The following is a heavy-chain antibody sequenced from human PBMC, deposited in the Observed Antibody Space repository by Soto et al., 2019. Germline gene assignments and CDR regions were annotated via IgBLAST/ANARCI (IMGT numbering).Heavy chain of an antibody. CDR2: IIPALGTA. J-gene: IGHJ2*01. V-gene: IGHV1-69*08. Sequence: QDQLVQSGAEVKKPGSSVKVSCKASGGTFSSHPFSWVRQAPGQGLEWMGRIIPALGTATYAQEFQGRVTITADESATTVYMDRNSLRSEDTAAYYCARPDFGDYWYFDLWGRGTLVTVSS. D-gene: IGHD4-17*01. CDR1: GGTFSSHP. CDR3: ARPDFGDYWYFDL.